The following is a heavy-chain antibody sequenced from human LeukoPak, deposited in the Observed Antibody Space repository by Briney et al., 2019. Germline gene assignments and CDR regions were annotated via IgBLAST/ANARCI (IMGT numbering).Heavy chain of an antibody. Sequence: AETLSLTCTVSGGSINSYYWSWIRQSPGKGLEWIGYIHNSGRTNYNPSLKSRVTGFVDTSKNQVSLRLSSVTAADTAVYYCARHGTISSESYFDYWGQGALVSDSS. J-gene: IGHJ4*02. CDR2: IHNSGRT. CDR3: ARHGTISSESYFDY. V-gene: IGHV4-59*08. CDR1: GGSINSYY. D-gene: IGHD1-14*01.